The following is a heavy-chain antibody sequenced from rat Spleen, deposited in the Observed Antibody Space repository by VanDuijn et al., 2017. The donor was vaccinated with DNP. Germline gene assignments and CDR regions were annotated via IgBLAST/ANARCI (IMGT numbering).Heavy chain of an antibody. CDR1: GFIFSNHW. CDR2: ITNTGGST. Sequence: EVQLVESGGGPVQPGRSLKLSCVASGFIFSNHWMTWIRQAPGKGLEWVASITNTGGSTYYLDSVKGRFTIPRVNSKSNLYLEKDSLRSEETATYYCARPHPGITISYVMDAWGQGASVTVSS. CDR3: ARPHPGITISYVMDA. J-gene: IGHJ4*01. D-gene: IGHD1-4*01. V-gene: IGHV5-31*01.